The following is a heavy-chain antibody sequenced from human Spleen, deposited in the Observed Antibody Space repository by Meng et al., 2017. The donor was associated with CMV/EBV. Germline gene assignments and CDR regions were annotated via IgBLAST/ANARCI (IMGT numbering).Heavy chain of an antibody. Sequence: GESLKISCAASGFTVSSNYMSWVRQAPGKGLEWVSVIYSGGSTYYADSVKGRFTISRDNSKNTLYLQMNSLRAEDTAVYYCARDSIAARPGYWGRGTLVTVSS. CDR2: IYSGGST. CDR1: GFTVSSNY. J-gene: IGHJ4*02. CDR3: ARDSIAARPGY. V-gene: IGHV3-66*02. D-gene: IGHD6-6*01.